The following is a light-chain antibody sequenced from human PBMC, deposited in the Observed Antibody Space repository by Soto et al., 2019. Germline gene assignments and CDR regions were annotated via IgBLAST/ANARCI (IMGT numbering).Light chain of an antibody. CDR2: GAS. CDR1: QSVSRR. CDR3: QQYGGSPIT. Sequence: EVVLTQSPGTLSLSPGGRATLSCRAGQSVSRRLAWYQQRPGQSPRLLISGASMRASGVPVRFIGSGSGTDFTLTITRLEPEDFAVYYCQQYGGSPITFGLGTRLEIK. V-gene: IGKV3-20*01. J-gene: IGKJ5*01.